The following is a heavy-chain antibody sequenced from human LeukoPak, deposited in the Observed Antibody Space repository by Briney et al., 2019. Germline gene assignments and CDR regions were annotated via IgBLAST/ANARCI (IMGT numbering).Heavy chain of an antibody. J-gene: IGHJ4*02. D-gene: IGHD3-22*01. V-gene: IGHV3-30*18. Sequence: GSLRLSCAASGFTFSSYGMHWVRQAPGKGLEWVAVISYDGSNKYYADSVKGRFTISRDNSKNTLYLQMNSLRAEDTAVYYCAKDCDSSGYYYFDYWGQGTLVTVSS. CDR2: ISYDGSNK. CDR1: GFTFSSYG. CDR3: AKDCDSSGYYYFDY.